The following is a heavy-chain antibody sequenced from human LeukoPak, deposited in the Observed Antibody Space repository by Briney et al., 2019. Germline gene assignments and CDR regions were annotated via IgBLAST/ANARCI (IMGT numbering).Heavy chain of an antibody. Sequence: PGGSLRLSCAPSGFTFTYFDMSWVRQAPGKGLEWVSGISGSGGSTYYADSVKGRFTISRDNSNNRLYLQMNSLTAEDTAVYYCAKDKGSRTYPTYWGQGTLVTVSS. V-gene: IGHV3-23*01. CDR1: GFTFTYFD. CDR2: ISGSGGST. CDR3: AKDKGSRTYPTY. J-gene: IGHJ4*02.